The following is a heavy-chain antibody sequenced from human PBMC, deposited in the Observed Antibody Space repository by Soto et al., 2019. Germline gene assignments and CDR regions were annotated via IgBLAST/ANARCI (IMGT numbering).Heavy chain of an antibody. Sequence: PSETLSLTCTVSCGSISSSSYYWGWIRQPPGKGLDWIGSIYYSGNTYYNPSLKSRVTISVDTSKNQFSLKLSSVTAADTAVYYCARHLHPDTAMTHCDYWGQGTLVTVSS. CDR1: CGSISSSSYY. V-gene: IGHV4-39*01. J-gene: IGHJ4*02. CDR2: IYYSGNT. D-gene: IGHD5-18*01. CDR3: ARHLHPDTAMTHCDY.